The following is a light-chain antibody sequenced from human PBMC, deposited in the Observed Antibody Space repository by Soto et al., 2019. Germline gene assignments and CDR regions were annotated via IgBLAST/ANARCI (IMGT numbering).Light chain of an antibody. Sequence: DIQMTQSPSSLSASVGDRVTITCRTSQSIGNYLNWYQQKPGKAPKLLMFAASTLQSGVASRFSGSRAETDFTPPTSSMQQQDLATYYCQQSYTTSSTFGPGTKVDIK. CDR3: QQSYTTSST. CDR2: AAS. CDR1: QSIGNY. J-gene: IGKJ3*01. V-gene: IGKV1-39*01.